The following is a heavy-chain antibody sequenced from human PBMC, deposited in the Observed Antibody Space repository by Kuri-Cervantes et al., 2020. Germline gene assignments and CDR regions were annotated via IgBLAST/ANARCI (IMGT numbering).Heavy chain of an antibody. CDR3: TSNYYYDSSGPSADDAFDM. D-gene: IGHD3-22*01. CDR2: INSDGISA. V-gene: IGHV3-74*01. J-gene: IGHJ3*02. CDR1: GFTFSDYY. Sequence: GESLKISCAASGFTFSDYYMSWIRQAPGKGLVWVSRINSDGISANYADSVKGRFTISRDNAKNTLYLQMNSLRAEDTAVYYCTSNYYYDSSGPSADDAFDMWGQGTMVTVSS.